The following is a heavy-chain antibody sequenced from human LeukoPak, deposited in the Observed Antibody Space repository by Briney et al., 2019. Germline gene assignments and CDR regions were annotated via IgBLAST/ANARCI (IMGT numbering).Heavy chain of an antibody. CDR2: IYAGGTK. CDR1: GFTVSSSY. Sequence: GGSLRLSCAASGFTVSSSYMSWVRQAPGKGLECVSVIYAGGTKHYADSVKGRFTISRKNYGNSQYLPTNRLRTEDMAVYHCARAFVTAAGFFDTWGRGTRVTVSS. D-gene: IGHD2-2*01. J-gene: IGHJ4*02. CDR3: ARAFVTAAGFFDT. V-gene: IGHV3-66*02.